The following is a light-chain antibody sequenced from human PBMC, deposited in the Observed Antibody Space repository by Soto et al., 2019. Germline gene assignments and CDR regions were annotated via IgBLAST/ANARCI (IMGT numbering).Light chain of an antibody. CDR3: SSYAGSNNVI. CDR1: SSDVGGYNY. J-gene: IGLJ2*01. CDR2: DVT. Sequence: QSALTQPPSASGSPGQSVTISCTGTSSDVGGYNYVSWYQQHPGKAPKLMIYDVTKRPSGVPDRFSGSKSGNTASLIVSGLQAEDEADYYCSSYAGSNNVIFGGGTQLTVL. V-gene: IGLV2-8*01.